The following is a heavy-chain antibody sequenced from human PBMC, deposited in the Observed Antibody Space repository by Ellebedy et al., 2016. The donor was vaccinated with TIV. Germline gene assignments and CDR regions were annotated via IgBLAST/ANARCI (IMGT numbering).Heavy chain of an antibody. CDR1: GFPFINHA. D-gene: IGHD2-15*01. CDR3: AKGRGGSSYSSLDV. J-gene: IGHJ6*02. V-gene: IGHV3-23*01. CDR2: ISGSGIYI. Sequence: PGGSLRLSCAASGFPFINHALSWVRQAPGKGLEWVAAISGSGIYIDYADSVKGRFTISRDNSQNTLYLQMNSLTAEDTAVYYCAKGRGGSSYSSLDVWGQGTTVTVSS.